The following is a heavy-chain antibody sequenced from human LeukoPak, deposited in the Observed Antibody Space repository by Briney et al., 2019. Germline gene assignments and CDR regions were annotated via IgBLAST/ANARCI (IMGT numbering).Heavy chain of an antibody. J-gene: IGHJ6*03. V-gene: IGHV1-18*01. CDR2: ISAYNGNT. CDR1: GYTFTSYG. Sequence: ASVKVSCKASGYTFTSYGINWVRQAPGQGLEWMGWISAYNGNTNYAQKLQGRVTMTTDTSTSTAYMELRSLRSDDTAVYYCARVRRDYYGSGSRLNYYYYYMDVWGKGTTVTISS. D-gene: IGHD3-10*01. CDR3: ARVRRDYYGSGSRLNYYYYYMDV.